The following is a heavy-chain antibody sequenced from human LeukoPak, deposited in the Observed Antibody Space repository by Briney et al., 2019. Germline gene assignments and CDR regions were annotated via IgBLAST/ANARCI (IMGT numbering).Heavy chain of an antibody. D-gene: IGHD5-18*01. CDR2: ITLYNGNT. CDR3: ARYGDTAMGRGY. V-gene: IGHV1-68*01. CDR1: GYTFTYCS. Sequence: GASVKVSCKASGYTFTYCSLHWLQQAPGQGLERMRWITLYNGNTNYAKKFQGRVTITRDMPLRTAYIELSSLRSEDSAVYYWARYGDTAMGRGYWGQGTLVTVSS. J-gene: IGHJ4*02.